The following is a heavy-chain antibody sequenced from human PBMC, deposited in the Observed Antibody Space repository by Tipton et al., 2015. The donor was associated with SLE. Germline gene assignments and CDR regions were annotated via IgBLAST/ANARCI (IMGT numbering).Heavy chain of an antibody. D-gene: IGHD3-16*01. Sequence: LRLSCSVSGGSVGSRDSYWSWLRQHPGKGLEWIGDIFYTGNTHYNPSLRSRVTISVDTSKNQFSLRLSSVAAADTAVYYCARGSYVTVSGRGGYYNLDVWGQGTTVTVSS. CDR1: GGSVGSRDSY. V-gene: IGHV4-61*08. J-gene: IGHJ6*02. CDR3: ARGSYVTVSGRGGYYNLDV. CDR2: IFYTGNT.